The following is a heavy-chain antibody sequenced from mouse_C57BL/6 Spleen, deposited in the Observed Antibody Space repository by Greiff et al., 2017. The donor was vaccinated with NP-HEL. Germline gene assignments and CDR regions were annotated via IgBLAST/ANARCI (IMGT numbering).Heavy chain of an antibody. D-gene: IGHD2-4*01. CDR1: GIDFSRYW. CDR2: INPDSSTI. V-gene: IGHV4-1*01. CDR3: ARPDYDYGDYAMDY. Sequence: EVKLQESGGGLVQPGGSLKLSCAASGIDFSRYWMSWVRRAPGKGLEWIGEINPDSSTINYAPSLKDKFIISRDNAKNTLYLQMSKVRSEDTALYYCARPDYDYGDYAMDYWGQGTSVTVSS. J-gene: IGHJ4*01.